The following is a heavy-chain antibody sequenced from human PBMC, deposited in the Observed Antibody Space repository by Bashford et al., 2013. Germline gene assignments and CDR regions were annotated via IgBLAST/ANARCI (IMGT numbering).Heavy chain of an antibody. CDR2: ISAKSGDT. J-gene: IGHJ4*02. CDR1: GYTFTSNG. CDR3: AKGSPVTTTRLDY. Sequence: PSVKVSCKASGYTFTSNGISWVRQAPGKGLEWMGWISAKSGDTKYAQNIQGRVTLTTDTSTRTAYMELRSLTSDDTAVYYCAKGSPVTTTRLDYWGQGTLVTVSS. V-gene: IGHV1-18*01. D-gene: IGHD4-17*01.